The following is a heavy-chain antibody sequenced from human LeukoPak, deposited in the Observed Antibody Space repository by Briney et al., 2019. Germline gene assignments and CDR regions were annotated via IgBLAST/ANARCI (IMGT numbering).Heavy chain of an antibody. CDR3: ATEYDSSGYYQPRGY. Sequence: ASVKVSCKASGYTFTSYYMHWVRQAPGQGLEWMGIINPSGGSTSYAQKFQGRVTMTRDTSTSTVYMELSSLRSEDAAVYYCATEYDSSGYYQPRGYWGQGTLVTVSS. CDR1: GYTFTSYY. J-gene: IGHJ4*02. CDR2: INPSGGST. V-gene: IGHV1-46*01. D-gene: IGHD3-22*01.